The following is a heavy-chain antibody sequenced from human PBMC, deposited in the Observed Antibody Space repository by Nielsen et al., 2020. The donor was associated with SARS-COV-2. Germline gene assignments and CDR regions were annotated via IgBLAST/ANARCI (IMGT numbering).Heavy chain of an antibody. J-gene: IGHJ6*02. CDR2: IYYSGST. Sequence: SETLSLTCTVSGGSISSYYWSWIRQPPGKGLEWIGYIYYSGSTNYNPSLKSRVTISVDTSKNQFSLKLSSVTAADTAVYYCAREGGGYSSSWPFHYYYYGMDVWGQGTTVTVSS. D-gene: IGHD6-13*01. V-gene: IGHV4-59*12. CDR1: GGSISSYY. CDR3: AREGGGYSSSWPFHYYYYGMDV.